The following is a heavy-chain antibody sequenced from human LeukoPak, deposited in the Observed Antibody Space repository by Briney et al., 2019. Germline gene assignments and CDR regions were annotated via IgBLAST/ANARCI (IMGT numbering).Heavy chain of an antibody. CDR2: SYSGGSS. V-gene: IGHV3-53*01. CDR3: ARDHAHAFDI. CDR1: GFTVSTNY. D-gene: IGHD2-2*01. J-gene: IGHJ3*02. Sequence: GGSLRLSCAASGFTVSTNYMSWVRQAPGKGLEWVSVSYSGGSSYYADSVKGRFTISRDNAKNSLYLQMNSLRAEDTAVYYCARDHAHAFDIWGQGTLVTVSS.